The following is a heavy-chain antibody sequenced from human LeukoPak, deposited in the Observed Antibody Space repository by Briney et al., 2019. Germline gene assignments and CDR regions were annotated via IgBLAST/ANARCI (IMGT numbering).Heavy chain of an antibody. CDR2: IYYSGST. Sequence: SETLSLTCTVSGGSISSGGYYWSWIRQHPGKGLEWIGYIYYSGSTYYNPSLKSRVTISVDTSKNQFSLKLSSVTAADTAVYYCARGPIRPLTAPDYWGQGTLVTVSS. D-gene: IGHD1-14*01. CDR1: GGSISSGGYY. V-gene: IGHV4-31*03. J-gene: IGHJ4*02. CDR3: ARGPIRPLTAPDY.